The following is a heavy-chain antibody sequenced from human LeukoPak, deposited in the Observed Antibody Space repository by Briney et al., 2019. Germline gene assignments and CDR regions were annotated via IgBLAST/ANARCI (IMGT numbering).Heavy chain of an antibody. D-gene: IGHD3-22*01. V-gene: IGHV3-7*01. J-gene: IGHJ4*02. CDR2: IKQDGSEK. CDR1: GFSFSTYW. Sequence: GGSLRLSCVASGFSFSTYWMTWVRQAPGKGLEWVANIKQDGSEKYYVDSVKGRFTSSRDNAKNSLYLQIKSLRDEDTAVYYCARDWGRSGYPIDYWGQGTLVTVSS. CDR3: ARDWGRSGYPIDY.